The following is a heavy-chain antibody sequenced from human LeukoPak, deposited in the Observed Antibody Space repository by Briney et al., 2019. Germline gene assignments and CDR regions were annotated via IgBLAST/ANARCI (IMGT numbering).Heavy chain of an antibody. V-gene: IGHV4-59*01. D-gene: IGHD2-21*02. J-gene: IGHJ4*02. CDR2: IHYSGST. Sequence: SETLSLTCTVSGGSISSYYWSWIRQPPGKGLEWIGYIHYSGSTRYNPSLKSPVTISVDTSKNQFSLNLTSVTAADTAMYYCASRAAICGADCFRFDYWGQGTLVTVSS. CDR1: GGSISSYY. CDR3: ASRAAICGADCFRFDY.